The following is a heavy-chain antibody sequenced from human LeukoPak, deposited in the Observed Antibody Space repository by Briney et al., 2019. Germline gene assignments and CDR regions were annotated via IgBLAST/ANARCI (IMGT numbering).Heavy chain of an antibody. Sequence: PSETLSLTCTVSGGSISRGGYYWSWIRQHPGKGLEWIGYIFYSGSTYYNPSLKSRVTISVDTSKNQFSLKLSSVTAADTAVYYCAVWFGAYYLDYWGQGTLVTASS. D-gene: IGHD3-10*01. CDR1: GGSISRGGYY. CDR2: IFYSGST. V-gene: IGHV4-31*03. J-gene: IGHJ4*02. CDR3: AVWFGAYYLDY.